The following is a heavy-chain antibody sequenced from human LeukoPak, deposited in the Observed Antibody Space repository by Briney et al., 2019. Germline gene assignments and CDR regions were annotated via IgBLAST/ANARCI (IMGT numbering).Heavy chain of an antibody. J-gene: IGHJ3*02. CDR1: GFTFSSYS. CDR2: ISSSSTI. D-gene: IGHD2-21*02. CDR3: ARDPDAVVVTATHAFDI. V-gene: IGHV3-48*02. Sequence: GGSLRLSCAASGFTFSSYSMNWVRQAPGKGLEWVSYISSSSTIYYADSVKGRFTISRDNAKNSLYLQMNSLRDEDTAVYYCARDPDAVVVTATHAFDIWGQGTMVTVSS.